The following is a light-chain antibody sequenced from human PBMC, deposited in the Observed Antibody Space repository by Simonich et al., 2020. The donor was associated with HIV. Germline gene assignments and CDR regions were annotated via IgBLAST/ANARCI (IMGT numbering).Light chain of an antibody. Sequence: EIVLTQSPATLSLSPGERATLSCRASQSISSYLAWYQQKPGQAPRLLIYDASNRATGIPARFSGSGSGTDFTLTISSLHPDDFATYYCQQYNTYLRTFGQGTKVEIK. J-gene: IGKJ1*01. CDR1: QSISSY. V-gene: IGKV3-11*01. CDR2: DAS. CDR3: QQYNTYLRT.